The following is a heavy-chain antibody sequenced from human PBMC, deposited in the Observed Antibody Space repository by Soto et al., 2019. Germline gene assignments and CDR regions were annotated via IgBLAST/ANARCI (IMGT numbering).Heavy chain of an antibody. Sequence: PSETLSLTCTVSGGSISSGGYYWSWIRQHPGKGLEWIGYIYYSGSTYYNPSLKSRVTISVDTSKNQFSLKLSSVTAADTAVYYCAGDSHEALDYWGQGTLVTVSS. CDR3: AGDSHEALDY. CDR2: IYYSGST. J-gene: IGHJ4*02. CDR1: GGSISSGGYY. V-gene: IGHV4-31*03.